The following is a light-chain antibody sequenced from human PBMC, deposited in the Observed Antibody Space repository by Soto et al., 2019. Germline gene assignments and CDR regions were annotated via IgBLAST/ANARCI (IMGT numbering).Light chain of an antibody. CDR1: QGISNY. V-gene: IGKV1-27*01. J-gene: IGKJ2*01. CDR2: AAS. Sequence: DIQMTQSPSSLSASVGDRVTITCRASQGISNYLAWYQQKPGKVPKLLIYAASTLQSRVPSRFSGSGSGTDFTLTSSSLQPEDVATYYCQNYNSGSRFFGQGTKLEIK. CDR3: QNYNSGSRF.